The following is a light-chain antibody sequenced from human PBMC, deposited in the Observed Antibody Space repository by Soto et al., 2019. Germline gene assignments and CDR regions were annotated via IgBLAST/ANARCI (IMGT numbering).Light chain of an antibody. CDR3: QQYNNWPQT. J-gene: IGKJ1*01. V-gene: IGKV3-15*01. CDR2: GAS. CDR1: QRVNSN. Sequence: EIVMTQSPATLSVSPGERATLSCRASQRVNSNLAWYQQKPGQAPRLLIYGASARATGIPARFSGSGSGTEFTLTISSLQSEDFAVYYCQQYNNWPQTFGQGTKV.